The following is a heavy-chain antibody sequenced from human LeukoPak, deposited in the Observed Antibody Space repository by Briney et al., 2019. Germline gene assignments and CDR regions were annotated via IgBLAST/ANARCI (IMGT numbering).Heavy chain of an antibody. V-gene: IGHV4-59*08. CDR1: GGSISSYY. CDR2: IYYSGST. D-gene: IGHD5-18*01. CDR3: ARHRIRDTAMVSD. J-gene: IGHJ4*02. Sequence: PSETLSLTCTVCGGSISSYYWSWLRQPPGKGLEWIGYIYYSGSTNYNPSLKSRVTISVDTSKNQFSLKLSSVTAADTAVYYCARHRIRDTAMVSDWGQGTLVTVSS.